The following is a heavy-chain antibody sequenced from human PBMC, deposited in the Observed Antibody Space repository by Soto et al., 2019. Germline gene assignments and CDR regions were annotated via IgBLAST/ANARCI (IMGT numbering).Heavy chain of an antibody. CDR2: VYDSGST. CDR1: GGAVSSGSYY. CDR3: ARMRMRSPIL. D-gene: IGHD2-15*01. J-gene: IGHJ4*02. V-gene: IGHV4-61*01. Sequence: SETLCLTCSVSGGAVSSGSYYWSWIRPPPGKGLEWIGYVYDSGSTNYNPSLKSRVTMSVDTSKNQFSLQLSSVNAADPTVYYCARMRMRSPILWGQGTMVTVS.